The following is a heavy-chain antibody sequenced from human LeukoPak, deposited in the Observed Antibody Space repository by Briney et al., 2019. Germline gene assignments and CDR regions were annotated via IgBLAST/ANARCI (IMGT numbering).Heavy chain of an antibody. V-gene: IGHV1-18*01. CDR1: GYTFTSYG. Sequence: ASVKVSCKASGYTFTSYGISWVRQAPGQGLEWMGWISAYNGNTNYAQKLQGRVTMTTDTSTSTAYMELRSLRSDDTAVYYCARGLKDYDFWSGYIDDFDYWGQGTLVTVSS. D-gene: IGHD3-3*01. J-gene: IGHJ4*02. CDR2: ISAYNGNT. CDR3: ARGLKDYDFWSGYIDDFDY.